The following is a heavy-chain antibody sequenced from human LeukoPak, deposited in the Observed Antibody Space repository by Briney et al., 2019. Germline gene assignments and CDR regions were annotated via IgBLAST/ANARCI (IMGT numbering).Heavy chain of an antibody. J-gene: IGHJ5*02. D-gene: IGHD6-19*01. V-gene: IGHV3-74*01. CDR1: GFTISNYW. Sequence: GGSLRLSCEASGFTISNYWMHWVRQAPGKGLVWVSRIKSDGSSTTYADSVKGRFTISRDNAKNSLYLQMNSLRAEDTAVYYCARDSETVTSTSSWFDPWGQGTLVTVSS. CDR2: IKSDGSST. CDR3: ARDSETVTSTSSWFDP.